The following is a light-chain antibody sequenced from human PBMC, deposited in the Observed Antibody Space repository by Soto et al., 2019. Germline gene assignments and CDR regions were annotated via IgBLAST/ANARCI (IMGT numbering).Light chain of an antibody. Sequence: VRWQPLPGTLSLAPGERTPLSCRASQSVSATYLAWYQQKPGQAPRLLIYAASSRATGVPDRFSGSGSGTDFTLTISRLEPEDFAVYYCQHYVTSPLTSGGGCKVDI. CDR2: AAS. V-gene: IGKV3-20*01. J-gene: IGKJ4*01. CDR1: QSVSATY. CDR3: QHYVTSPLT.